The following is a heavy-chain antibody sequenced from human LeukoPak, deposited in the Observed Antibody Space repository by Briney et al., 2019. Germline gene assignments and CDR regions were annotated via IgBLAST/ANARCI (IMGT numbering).Heavy chain of an antibody. Sequence: PGGSLRLSCASSGFTFSSYGMHWVRQAPGKGLEWVAFIRYDGSNKYSADSVKGRFTISRDNSKNTLYLQMNSLRAEDTAVYYCARGPSGYHNTGGQGTLVTVSS. J-gene: IGHJ4*02. CDR2: IRYDGSNK. CDR1: GFTFSSYG. V-gene: IGHV3-30*02. D-gene: IGHD5-12*01. CDR3: ARGPSGYHNT.